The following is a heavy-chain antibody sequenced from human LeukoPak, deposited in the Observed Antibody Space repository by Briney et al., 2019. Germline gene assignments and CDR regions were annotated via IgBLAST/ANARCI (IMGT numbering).Heavy chain of an antibody. D-gene: IGHD6-19*01. CDR3: AKVYASGWSYFDY. J-gene: IGHJ4*02. CDR2: FTGSGDAT. CDR1: GFAFRSYA. Sequence: GGSLRLSCAASGFAFRSYALSWVRQAPGKGLEWVSGFTGSGDATDYADSVKGRFTIFRDNSKNTLSLQMNNLRAEDTAVYYCAKVYASGWSYFDYWGQGTLVTVSS. V-gene: IGHV3-23*01.